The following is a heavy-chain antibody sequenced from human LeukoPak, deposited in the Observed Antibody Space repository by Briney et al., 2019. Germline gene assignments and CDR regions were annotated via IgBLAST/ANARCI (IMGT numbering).Heavy chain of an antibody. CDR2: ITGRGGSA. CDR1: GFTFSNYA. J-gene: IGHJ4*02. V-gene: IGHV3-23*01. D-gene: IGHD2-8*02. Sequence: GGSLRLSCEASGFTFSNYAMSWVRQAPGKGLEWVSAITGRGGSAYYADSVKGRFTISRDNSKNTLYLQVNSLRAEDTAVYYCALCLNYGWYYFDSWGQGTLVTVSS. CDR3: ALCLNYGWYYFDS.